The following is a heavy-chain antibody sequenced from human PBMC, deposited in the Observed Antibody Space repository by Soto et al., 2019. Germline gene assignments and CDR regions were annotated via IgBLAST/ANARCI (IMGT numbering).Heavy chain of an antibody. Sequence: EVQLLESGGCWVQPGGSLRLSCAASGFTFNSYAMNWVRQAPGKGLEWVSGISGRGDNTYYADSVKGRFTISRDNSKNTLYLQMTSLRAEDTAVYYCAKDVVVVVTASNWFDPWGQGTLVTVSS. V-gene: IGHV3-23*01. D-gene: IGHD2-15*01. CDR3: AKDVVVVVTASNWFDP. J-gene: IGHJ5*02. CDR1: GFTFNSYA. CDR2: ISGRGDNT.